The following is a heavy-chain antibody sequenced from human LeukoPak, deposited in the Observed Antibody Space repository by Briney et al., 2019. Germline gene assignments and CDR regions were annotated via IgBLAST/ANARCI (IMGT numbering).Heavy chain of an antibody. CDR1: GGTFSSYA. D-gene: IGHD2-15*01. V-gene: IGHV1-69*04. Sequence: SVKVSCKASGGTFSSYAISWVRQAPGQGLEWMGRIIPILGIANYAQKFQGRVTIAADKSTSTAYMELSSLRSEDTAVYYCARVEPHGGNSDYWGQGTLVTVSS. CDR2: IIPILGIA. CDR3: ARVEPHGGNSDY. J-gene: IGHJ4*02.